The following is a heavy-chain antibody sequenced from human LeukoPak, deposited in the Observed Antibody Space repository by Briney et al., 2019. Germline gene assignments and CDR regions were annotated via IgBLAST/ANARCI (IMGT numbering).Heavy chain of an antibody. D-gene: IGHD2-15*01. Sequence: ASVKVSCKASGGTFSSYAISWVRQAPGQGLEWMGRIIPIFGTANYAQKFQGRVTITTDESTSTAYMELSSPRSEDTAVYYCARDKGYCSGGSCYREFDYWGQGTLVTVSS. CDR2: IIPIFGTA. J-gene: IGHJ4*02. CDR1: GGTFSSYA. V-gene: IGHV1-69*05. CDR3: ARDKGYCSGGSCYREFDY.